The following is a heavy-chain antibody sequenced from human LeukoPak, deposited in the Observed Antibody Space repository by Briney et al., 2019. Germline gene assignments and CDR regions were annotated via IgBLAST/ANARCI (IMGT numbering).Heavy chain of an antibody. CDR1: GFTFTSSA. Sequence: SVKVSCKASGFTFTSSAMQWVRQARGQRLEWIGWIVVGSGNTNYAQKFQERVTITRDMSTSTAYMELSSPRSEDTAVYYCAAEVYDSSGNYFEYWGQGTLVTVSS. J-gene: IGHJ4*02. CDR2: IVVGSGNT. D-gene: IGHD3-22*01. CDR3: AAEVYDSSGNYFEY. V-gene: IGHV1-58*02.